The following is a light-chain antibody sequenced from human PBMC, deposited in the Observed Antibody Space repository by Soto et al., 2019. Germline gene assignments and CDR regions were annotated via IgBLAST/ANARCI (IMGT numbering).Light chain of an antibody. V-gene: IGLV4-60*02. J-gene: IGLJ3*02. CDR3: ETWDSTTQNGV. Sequence: QLVLTQSSSASASLGSSVKLTCTLSSGHSSYIIAWHQQQPGKAPRYLMKLEGSGSYNKGSGVPDRFSGSSSGADRYLTISNLQFEDEADYYCETWDSTTQNGVFGGGTKLTVL. CDR1: SGHSSYI. CDR2: LEGSGSY.